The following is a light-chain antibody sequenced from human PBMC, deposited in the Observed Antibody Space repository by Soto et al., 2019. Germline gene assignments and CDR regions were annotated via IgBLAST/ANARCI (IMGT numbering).Light chain of an antibody. CDR1: QSVRTW. V-gene: IGKV1-5*03. CDR2: KAS. CDR3: QQYNNYST. J-gene: IGKJ1*01. Sequence: DIQLTRSRSTLPAYVGDRVTITSRASQSVRTWLAWFQQKPGKAPKLLVYKASTLESGVPSRFSGSGSGTEFTLTISGMQPDDSATYYCQQYNNYSTFGQGTKVDI.